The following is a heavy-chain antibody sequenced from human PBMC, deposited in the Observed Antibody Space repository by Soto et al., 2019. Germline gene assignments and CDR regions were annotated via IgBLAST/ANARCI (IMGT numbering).Heavy chain of an antibody. J-gene: IGHJ4*02. CDR2: IYYSGST. CDR3: ARHGYYDVWSGYTRFDY. CDR1: GGSISSSSYY. D-gene: IGHD3-3*01. Sequence: QLQLQESGPGLVKPSETLSLTCTVSGGSISSSSYYWGWIRQPPGKGLEWIGSIYYSGSTYYNPSLKSRVTLSGDTAKNQDSQKRSSVTAADTAVYYCARHGYYDVWSGYTRFDYWGQGTRVTVAS. V-gene: IGHV4-39*01.